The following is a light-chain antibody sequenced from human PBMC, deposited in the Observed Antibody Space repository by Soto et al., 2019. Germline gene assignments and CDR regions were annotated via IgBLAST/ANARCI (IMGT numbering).Light chain of an antibody. CDR1: QTITTS. CDR2: AAS. V-gene: IGKV1-17*01. CDR3: LQHNSYPVT. Sequence: DIQVTQSRCSVSASVGDRVTITCRTSQTITTSLNWYRQKQGKAPKXLIYAASTLQSGVPSRFSGSGSGTEFTLTISSLQPEDFATYYCLQHNSYPVTFGQGTKGDIK. J-gene: IGKJ1*01.